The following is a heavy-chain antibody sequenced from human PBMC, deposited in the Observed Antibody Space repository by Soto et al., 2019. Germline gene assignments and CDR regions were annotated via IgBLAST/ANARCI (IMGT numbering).Heavy chain of an antibody. Sequence: GGSLRLSCAASGFTFSDYYMSWIRQAPGKGLEWVSYISSSGSTIYYADSVKGRFTISRDNAKNSLYLQMNSLRAEDTAVYYCARDKRPLWSGYYGDDAFDIWGQGTMVTVSS. V-gene: IGHV3-11*01. CDR2: ISSSGSTI. J-gene: IGHJ3*02. D-gene: IGHD3-3*01. CDR1: GFTFSDYY. CDR3: ARDKRPLWSGYYGDDAFDI.